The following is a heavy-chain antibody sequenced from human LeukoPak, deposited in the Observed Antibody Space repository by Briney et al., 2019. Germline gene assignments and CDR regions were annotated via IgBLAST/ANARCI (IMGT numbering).Heavy chain of an antibody. D-gene: IGHD6-19*01. CDR3: ARDSHSSFDY. Sequence: SETLSLTCTVSGDSVSSYYWGWIRQPPGKGLEWIGSIYHSGSTYYNPSLKSRVTISVDTSKNQFSLKLSSVTAADTAVYYCARDSHSSFDYWGQGTLVTVSS. V-gene: IGHV4-38-2*02. CDR1: GDSVSSYY. J-gene: IGHJ4*02. CDR2: IYHSGST.